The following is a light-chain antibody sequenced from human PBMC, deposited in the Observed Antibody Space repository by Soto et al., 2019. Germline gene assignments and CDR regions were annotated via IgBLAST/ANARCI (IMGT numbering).Light chain of an antibody. J-gene: IGLJ1*01. CDR2: EVD. CDR1: SSDVGGYNY. CDR3: SSYVGSNNFPYV. Sequence: QSALTQPPSASGSPGQSVTISCTGTSSDVGGYNYVSWYQHHPGKAPKLIIYEVDERPSGVPDRFSGSKSGNPASLTVSGLQAEDEADYYCSSYVGSNNFPYVFGTGTQLTVL. V-gene: IGLV2-8*01.